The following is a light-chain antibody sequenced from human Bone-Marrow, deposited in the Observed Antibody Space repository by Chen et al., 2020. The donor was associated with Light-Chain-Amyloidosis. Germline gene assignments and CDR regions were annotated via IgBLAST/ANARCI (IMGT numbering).Light chain of an antibody. Sequence: QSALTQPASVSGSPGQSITISCTGTINDVGAYNHVSWYQHHPGKAPKLIIFELNNRPSGISDRFSGSKSGDTAYLTISGLQAEDEADYYCKSYTRNAIYVFGPGTTVTVL. CDR3: KSYTRNAIYV. J-gene: IGLJ1*01. CDR1: INDVGAYNH. CDR2: ELN. V-gene: IGLV2-14*01.